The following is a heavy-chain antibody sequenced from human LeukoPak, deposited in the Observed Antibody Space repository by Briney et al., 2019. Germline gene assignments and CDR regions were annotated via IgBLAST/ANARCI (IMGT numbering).Heavy chain of an antibody. Sequence: GGSLRLSCAASGFTFRSYAMSWVRQAPGKGMEWVSVIISSGGNGGSIYYADFVKGRFTISRDNSKNTLYLQMNSLTAEDTAVYYCAKGDSGRSWFDSWGQGTLVTVSS. V-gene: IGHV3-23*01. CDR3: AKGDSGRSWFDS. CDR2: IISSGGNGGSI. CDR1: GFTFRSYA. J-gene: IGHJ5*01. D-gene: IGHD3-10*01.